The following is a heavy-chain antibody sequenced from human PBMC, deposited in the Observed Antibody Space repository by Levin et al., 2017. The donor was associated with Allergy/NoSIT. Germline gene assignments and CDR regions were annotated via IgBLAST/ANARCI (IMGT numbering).Heavy chain of an antibody. CDR2: ISSSSSTI. D-gene: IGHD6-25*01. CDR1: GFTFSSYS. Sequence: GGSLRLSCAASGFTFSSYSMNWVRQAPGKGLEWVSYISSSSSTIYYADSVKGRFTISRDNAKNSLYLQMNSLRDEDTAVYYCARSSVAPDGYYFDYWGQGTLVTVSS. CDR3: ARSSVAPDGYYFDY. V-gene: IGHV3-48*02. J-gene: IGHJ4*02.